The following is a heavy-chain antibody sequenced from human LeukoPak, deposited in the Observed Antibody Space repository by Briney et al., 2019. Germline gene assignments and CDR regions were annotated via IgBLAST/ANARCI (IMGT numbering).Heavy chain of an antibody. CDR2: INSDGTSA. Sequence: GGSLRLSCAASGFTFSSYWMHWVRQAPGKGLVWVSRINSDGTSASYADSVKGRFTISRDSAKNTLYLQMNSLRAEDTAVYYCARDLWVAATNYFDYWGQGNLVTVSS. CDR3: ARDLWVAATNYFDY. D-gene: IGHD1-26*01. J-gene: IGHJ4*02. V-gene: IGHV3-74*01. CDR1: GFTFSSYW.